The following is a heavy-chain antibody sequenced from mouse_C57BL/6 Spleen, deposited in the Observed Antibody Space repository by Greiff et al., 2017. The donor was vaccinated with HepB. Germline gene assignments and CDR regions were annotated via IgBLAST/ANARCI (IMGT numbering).Heavy chain of an antibody. CDR3: ARSYYYGSEGFAY. CDR2: INPSSGYT. Sequence: VQLVESGAELAKPGASVKLSCKASGYTFTSYWMHWVKQRPGQGLEWIGYINPSSGYTKYNQKFKDKATLTADKSSSTAYMQLSSLSYEDSAVYYCARSYYYGSEGFAYWGQGTLVTVSA. J-gene: IGHJ3*01. V-gene: IGHV1-7*01. CDR1: GYTFTSYW. D-gene: IGHD1-1*01.